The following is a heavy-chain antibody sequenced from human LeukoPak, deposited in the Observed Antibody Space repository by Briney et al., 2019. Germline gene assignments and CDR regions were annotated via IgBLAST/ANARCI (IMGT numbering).Heavy chain of an antibody. CDR2: ISAYNGNT. D-gene: IGHD6-13*01. CDR1: GYTFTSYG. Sequence: GASVKVSCKASGYTFTSYGISWVRQAPGQGLEWMGWISAYNGNTNYAQKLQGRVTMTTDASTSTAYMELRSLRSDDTAVYYCARTARYSSSWYEGYWGQGTLVTVSS. J-gene: IGHJ4*02. CDR3: ARTARYSSSWYEGY. V-gene: IGHV1-18*01.